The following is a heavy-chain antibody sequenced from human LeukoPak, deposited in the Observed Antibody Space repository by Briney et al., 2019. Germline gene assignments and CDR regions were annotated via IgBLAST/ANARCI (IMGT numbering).Heavy chain of an antibody. Sequence: GGSLRLSCAASGFTFSSYGMHWVRQAPGKGLEWVAVISYDGSNKYYVDSVKGRFTISRDNSKNTLYLQMNSLRAEDTAVYYCAKVCSSSSLFDYWGQGTLVTVSS. D-gene: IGHD6-6*01. V-gene: IGHV3-30*18. CDR3: AKVCSSSSLFDY. J-gene: IGHJ4*02. CDR2: ISYDGSNK. CDR1: GFTFSSYG.